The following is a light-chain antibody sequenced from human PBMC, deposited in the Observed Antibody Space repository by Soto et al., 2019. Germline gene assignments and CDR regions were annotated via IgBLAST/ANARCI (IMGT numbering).Light chain of an antibody. V-gene: IGKV1-27*01. CDR3: QQYNKDTPGT. Sequence: DIQMTQSPSSLSASVGDRVTFTCRASQDISHFLAWYQQRPGKVPKLLIYVAATLQLGVPSRFSGSGSGTDFTLTISSLQPEDVATYYCQQYNKDTPGTFGQGTKVDIK. CDR2: VAA. J-gene: IGKJ1*01. CDR1: QDISHF.